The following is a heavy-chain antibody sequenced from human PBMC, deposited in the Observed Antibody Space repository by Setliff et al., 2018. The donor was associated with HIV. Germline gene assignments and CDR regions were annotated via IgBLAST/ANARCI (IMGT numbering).Heavy chain of an antibody. CDR3: ARETMYDSRGYLSHYFDY. D-gene: IGHD3-22*01. Sequence: PGGSLRLSCVVSGLSVSTDFMIWVRQAPGKGLEWDSMIHSGDRTFYADSVKGRFIISRDTSKNTLYLQMNSLRVEDTAVYYCARETMYDSRGYLSHYFDYWGQGTPVTVSS. CDR1: GLSVSTDF. J-gene: IGHJ4*02. CDR2: IHSGDRT. V-gene: IGHV3-53*05.